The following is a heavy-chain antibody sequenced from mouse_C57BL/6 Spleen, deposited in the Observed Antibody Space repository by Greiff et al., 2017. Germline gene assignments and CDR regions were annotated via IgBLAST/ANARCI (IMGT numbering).Heavy chain of an antibody. CDR3: AREEKTAQATYFDY. V-gene: IGHV1-85*01. CDR2: IYPRDGST. Sequence: QVQLKESGPELVKPGASVKLSCKASGYTFTSYDINWVKQRPGQGLEWIGWIYPRDGSTKYNEKFKGKATLTLDTSSSTAYMELHSLTSKDSAVYFCAREEKTAQATYFDYWGQGTTLTVSS. J-gene: IGHJ2*01. CDR1: GYTFTSYD. D-gene: IGHD3-2*02.